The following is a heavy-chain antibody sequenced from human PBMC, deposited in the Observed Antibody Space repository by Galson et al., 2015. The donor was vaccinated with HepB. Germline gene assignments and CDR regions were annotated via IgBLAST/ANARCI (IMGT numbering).Heavy chain of an antibody. D-gene: IGHD3-10*01. J-gene: IGHJ4*02. CDR3: AKDTSGGWFDY. V-gene: IGHV3-43D*03. Sequence: SGFTFGDYAMHWVRQAPGKGLEWVSLINWDGGSTYYADSVKGRFAISRDNSENSLYLQMNSLRPEDTALYYCAKDTSGGWFDYWGQGTLVTVSS. CDR1: GFTFGDYA. CDR2: INWDGGST.